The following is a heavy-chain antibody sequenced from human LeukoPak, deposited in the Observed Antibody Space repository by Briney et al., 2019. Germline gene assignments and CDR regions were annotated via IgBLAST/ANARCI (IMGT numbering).Heavy chain of an antibody. CDR3: ARGPPVELRRWSRWFDP. J-gene: IGHJ5*02. Sequence: PSETLSLTCAVSGASITSTKYFWGWIRQPPGKELELIGIISNSGSTNYNPSLKSRVTISVDTSKNQFSLKLSSVTAADTAVYYCARGPPVELRRWSRWFDPWGQGTLVTVSS. D-gene: IGHD1-7*01. CDR1: GASITSTKYF. V-gene: IGHV4-39*07. CDR2: ISNSGST.